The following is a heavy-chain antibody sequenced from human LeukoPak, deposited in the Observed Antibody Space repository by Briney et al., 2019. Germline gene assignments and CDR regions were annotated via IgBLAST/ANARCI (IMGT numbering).Heavy chain of an antibody. Sequence: SGPTLVKPTQILTLTCTFSGFALSTSGVGVGWIRQPPGKALEWLALIYGDDDKRYSPSLKSRLTITKDTSKNQVVLTVTNMDPVDTATYSCAHKKNSNAFDIWGQGTMVTVSS. V-gene: IGHV2-5*02. CDR3: AHKKNSNAFDI. J-gene: IGHJ3*02. D-gene: IGHD2/OR15-2a*01. CDR1: GFALSTSGVG. CDR2: IYGDDDK.